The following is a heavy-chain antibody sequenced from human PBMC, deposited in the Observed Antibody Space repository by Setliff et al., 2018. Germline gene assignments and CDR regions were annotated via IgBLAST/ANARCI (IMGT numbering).Heavy chain of an antibody. CDR3: ARGPPGYYYYMNV. CDR1: GYTFTINH. J-gene: IGHJ6*03. CDR2: IDPNSGVT. Sequence: GASVKVSCKASGYTFTINHLYWVRQAPGQGLECMGWIDPNSGVTHYGQKFQGRVSMTRDTSISTAFMELSGLTSDDTAVYYCARGPPGYYYYMNVWGQGTTVTVSS. V-gene: IGHV1-2*02.